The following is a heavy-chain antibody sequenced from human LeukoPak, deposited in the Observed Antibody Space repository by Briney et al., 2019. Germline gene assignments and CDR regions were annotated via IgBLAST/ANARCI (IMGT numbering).Heavy chain of an antibody. Sequence: VASVKVSCKASGYTFTTYAISWVRQAPGQGLEWMGWISAYNGYTNYAQKLQGRVTMTTDTSTSTAYMELGSLRSDDSAVYYCARMRDSNAGNYFDYWGQGTLVTVSS. CDR2: ISAYNGYT. J-gene: IGHJ4*02. CDR3: ARMRDSNAGNYFDY. D-gene: IGHD3-10*01. CDR1: GYTFTTYA. V-gene: IGHV1-18*01.